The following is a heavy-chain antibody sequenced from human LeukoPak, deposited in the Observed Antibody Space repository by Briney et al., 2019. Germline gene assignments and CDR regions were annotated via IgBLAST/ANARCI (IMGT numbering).Heavy chain of an antibody. CDR1: GGSVSSGSYY. CDR3: AREMAYYDILTGYYRDGWFDP. D-gene: IGHD3-9*01. J-gene: IGHJ5*02. Sequence: PSETLSLTCTASGGSVSSGSYYWSWIRQPPGKGLEWIGYIYYSGSTNYNPSLKSRVTISVDTSKNQFSLKLSSVTAADTAVYYCAREMAYYDILTGYYRDGWFDPWGQGTLVTVSS. V-gene: IGHV4-61*01. CDR2: IYYSGST.